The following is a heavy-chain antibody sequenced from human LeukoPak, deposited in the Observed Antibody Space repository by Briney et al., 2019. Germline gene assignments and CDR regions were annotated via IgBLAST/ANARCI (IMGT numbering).Heavy chain of an antibody. J-gene: IGHJ6*03. CDR2: FDSSGST. CDR1: GGSFTSRSFY. D-gene: IGHD4-23*01. Sequence: PSETLSLTCTVSGGSFTSRSFYWGWIRQPPGKGLDWIGNFDSSGSTYYNPSLKSRVTISVDTSKDQFSLNMNSVTAADTAVYYCARLRDCGGLNFYYYMDVWGLGTAVTVSS. V-gene: IGHV4-39*01. CDR3: ARLRDCGGLNFYYYMDV.